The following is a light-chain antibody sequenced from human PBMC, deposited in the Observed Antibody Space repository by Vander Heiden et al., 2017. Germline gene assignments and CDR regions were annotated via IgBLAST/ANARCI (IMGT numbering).Light chain of an antibody. J-gene: IGLJ3*02. Sequence: QPVLTQPPYASENPGQGVTISSSGSRSNIGSNTVTWYQHVPGTAPILLIHTNKQRPSGVPDRCSGSKSGTSASLAISRLQSEDEADYYCATWDDSLNVWVFGGGAKLTVL. CDR3: ATWDDSLNVWV. CDR2: TNK. V-gene: IGLV1-44*01. CDR1: RSNIGSNT.